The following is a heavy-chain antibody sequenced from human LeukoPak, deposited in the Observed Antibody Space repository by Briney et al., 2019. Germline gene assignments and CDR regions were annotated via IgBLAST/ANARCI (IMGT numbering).Heavy chain of an antibody. V-gene: IGHV4-38-2*02. CDR3: AGDYGSGSYRFDF. J-gene: IGHJ4*02. CDR1: GYSISSGYY. D-gene: IGHD3-10*01. Sequence: SETLSLTCTVSGYSISSGYYWGWIRQPPGKGLEWIGSIYHSGSTYYNPSLKSRVTISVDTSKNQFSLKLSSVTTADTAVYYCAGDYGSGSYRFDFWGQGTLVTVSS. CDR2: IYHSGST.